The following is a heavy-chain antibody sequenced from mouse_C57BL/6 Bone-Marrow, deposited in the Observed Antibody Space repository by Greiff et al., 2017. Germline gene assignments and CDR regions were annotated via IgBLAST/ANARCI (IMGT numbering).Heavy chain of an antibody. CDR3: APHALILEGFAD. CDR1: GYTFTSYG. V-gene: IGHV1-81*01. CDR2: IYPRSGNT. J-gene: IGHJ3*01. Sequence: QVQLKQSGAELARPGASVKLSCKASGYTFTSYGISWVKQRTGQGLEWIGEIYPRSGNTYYNEKFKGKATLTADKSSSTAYMELRSLTSEDSAVYFCAPHALILEGFADWGQGTLVTVSA.